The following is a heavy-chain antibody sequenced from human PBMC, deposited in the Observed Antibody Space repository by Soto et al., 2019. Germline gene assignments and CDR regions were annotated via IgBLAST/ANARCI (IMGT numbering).Heavy chain of an antibody. CDR1: GTSISGFY. J-gene: IGHJ5*02. Sequence: PSETLSLSCTVSGTSISGFYWSWIRKSAGKGLEWIGRIYATGTTDYNPSLKSRVMMTVDTSKKQFSLKLRSVTAADTAVYYCVRDGTKTLRDWHDPWGQGISVPVSS. V-gene: IGHV4-4*07. D-gene: IGHD1-1*01. CDR2: IYATGTT. CDR3: VRDGTKTLRDWHDP.